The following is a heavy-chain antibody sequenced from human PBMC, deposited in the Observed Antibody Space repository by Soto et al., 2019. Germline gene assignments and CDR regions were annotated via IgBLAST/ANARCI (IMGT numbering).Heavy chain of an antibody. V-gene: IGHV3-74*01. CDR1: GFTLSSYW. Sequence: GGSLRLSCAASGFTLSSYWMHWVRQAPGKGLVWVSRINSDGSSTSYADSVKGRFTISRDNAKNTLYLQMNSLRAEDTAVYYCARGQRRYSGYMTWPSNFDYWGQGTLVTVSS. CDR3: ARGQRRYSGYMTWPSNFDY. J-gene: IGHJ4*02. D-gene: IGHD5-12*01. CDR2: INSDGSST.